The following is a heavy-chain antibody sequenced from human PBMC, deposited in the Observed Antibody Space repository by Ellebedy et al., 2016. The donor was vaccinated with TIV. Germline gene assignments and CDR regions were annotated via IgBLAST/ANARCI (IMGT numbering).Heavy chain of an antibody. Sequence: PGGSLRLSCAASGFTFSRSGMHWVRQAPGKGLEWVAVISYDGSNKYYADSVNGRFTISRDNSKNTLYLQMNSLRAEDTAVYYCARDPYNYGYFDYWGQGTLVTVSS. CDR1: GFTFSRSG. J-gene: IGHJ4*02. CDR2: ISYDGSNK. D-gene: IGHD5-18*01. CDR3: ARDPYNYGYFDY. V-gene: IGHV3-30*03.